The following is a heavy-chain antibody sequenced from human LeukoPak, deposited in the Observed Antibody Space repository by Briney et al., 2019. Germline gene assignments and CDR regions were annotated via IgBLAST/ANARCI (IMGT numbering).Heavy chain of an antibody. Sequence: PSETLSLTCAVYGGSFSGYYWSWIRQPPGKGLEWIGEINHSGSTNYNPSLKSRVTISEDTSKNQFSLKLNSVTAADTAVYYCARGLSRTPPGGYWGQGTLVTVSS. CDR3: ARGLSRTPPGGY. CDR1: GGSFSGYY. J-gene: IGHJ4*02. V-gene: IGHV4-34*01. D-gene: IGHD2-2*01. CDR2: INHSGST.